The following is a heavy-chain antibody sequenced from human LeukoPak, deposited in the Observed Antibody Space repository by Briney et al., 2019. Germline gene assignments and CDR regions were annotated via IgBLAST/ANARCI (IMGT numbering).Heavy chain of an antibody. V-gene: IGHV3-7*05. D-gene: IGHD4-11*01. CDR1: GFSFSNYW. CDR3: AKDSYSKGDY. Sequence: GGSLRLSCAASGFSFSNYWMSWVRQAPGKGLGWVANIKQDGSESYYVRSVKGRFTISRDNAKNSLYLQMNSLRAEDTAVYYCAKDSYSKGDYWGQGTLVTVSS. CDR2: IKQDGSES. J-gene: IGHJ4*02.